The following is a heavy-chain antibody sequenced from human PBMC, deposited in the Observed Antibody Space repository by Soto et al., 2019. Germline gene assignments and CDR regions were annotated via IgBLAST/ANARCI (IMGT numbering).Heavy chain of an antibody. CDR2: ISSSSSYI. CDR3: AKDYGDWTGLYYYGMDV. V-gene: IGHV3-21*01. D-gene: IGHD4-17*01. Sequence: GGSLRLSCAASGFTFSSYSMNWVRQAPGKGLEWVSSISSSSSYIYYADSVKGRFTISRDNSEKTLYLQMNSLRAEDTAVYYCAKDYGDWTGLYYYGMDVWGQGTTVTVSS. J-gene: IGHJ6*02. CDR1: GFTFSSYS.